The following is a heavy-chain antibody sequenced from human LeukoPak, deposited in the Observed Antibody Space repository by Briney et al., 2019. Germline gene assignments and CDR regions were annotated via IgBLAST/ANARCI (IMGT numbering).Heavy chain of an antibody. CDR2: IYSGGST. J-gene: IGHJ3*02. D-gene: IGHD6-19*01. Sequence: GGSLRLSCAASGFTVSSNYMSWVRQAPGKGLEWVPVIYSGGSTYYADSVKGRFTISRDNSKNTLYLQMNSLRAEDTAVYYCARVIAVAGKTDAFDIWGQGTMVTVSS. CDR3: ARVIAVAGKTDAFDI. V-gene: IGHV3-66*01. CDR1: GFTVSSNY.